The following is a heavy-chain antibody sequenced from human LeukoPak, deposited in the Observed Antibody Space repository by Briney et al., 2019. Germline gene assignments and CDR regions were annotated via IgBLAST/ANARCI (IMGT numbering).Heavy chain of an antibody. Sequence: GGSLRLSCAASGFAFSDHYMDWVRQAPGKGPEWVGRSKNKPNSYSTEYAASVKGRFTISRDVSGSSLFLQMNSLKTEDTAVYYCARVGISLSVIPYYFDYWGQGTLVTVSS. V-gene: IGHV3-72*01. CDR2: SKNKPNSYST. CDR3: ARVGISLSVIPYYFDY. J-gene: IGHJ4*02. CDR1: GFAFSDHY. D-gene: IGHD3-3*01.